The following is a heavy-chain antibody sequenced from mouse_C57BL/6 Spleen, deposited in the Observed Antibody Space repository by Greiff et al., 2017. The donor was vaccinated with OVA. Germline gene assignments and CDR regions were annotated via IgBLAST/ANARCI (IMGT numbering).Heavy chain of an antibody. CDR1: GYAFSSYW. CDR2: IYPGDGDT. Sequence: VKLQESGAELVKPGASVKISCKASGYAFSSYWMNWVKQRPGKGLEWIGQIYPGDGDTNYNGKFKGKATLTADKSSSTAYMQLSSLTSEDSAVYFCARRYSNPYYFDYWGQGTTLTVSS. J-gene: IGHJ2*01. V-gene: IGHV1-80*01. D-gene: IGHD2-5*01. CDR3: ARRYSNPYYFDY.